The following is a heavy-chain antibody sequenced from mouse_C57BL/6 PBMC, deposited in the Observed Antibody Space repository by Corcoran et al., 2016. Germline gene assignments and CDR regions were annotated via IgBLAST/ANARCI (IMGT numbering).Heavy chain of an antibody. J-gene: IGHJ2*01. CDR3: ARDYGSSPFDY. CDR1: GYTFTTYG. D-gene: IGHD1-1*01. V-gene: IGHV9-3*01. CDR2: INTYSGVP. Sequence: QIQLVQSGPELKKPGETVKISCKASGYTFTTYGMSWVKQAPGKGLKWMGWINTYSGVPTYADDFKGRFAFSLETSASTAYLQINNLKNEDTATYFCARDYGSSPFDYWGQGTTLTVSS.